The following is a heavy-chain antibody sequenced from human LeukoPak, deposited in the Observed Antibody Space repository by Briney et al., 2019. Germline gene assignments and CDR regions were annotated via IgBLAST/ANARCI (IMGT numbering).Heavy chain of an antibody. D-gene: IGHD3-3*01. J-gene: IGHJ3*02. V-gene: IGHV4-59*08. CDR2: IYYSGST. CDR1: GGSISSYY. CDR3: ARHANYDFWSDHDAFDI. Sequence: SETLSLTCTVSGGSISSYYWSWIRQPPGKGLEWIGYIYYSGSTNYNPSLKSRVTISVDTSKNQFSLKLSSVTAADTAVYYCARHANYDFWSDHDAFDIWGQWTMVTVSS.